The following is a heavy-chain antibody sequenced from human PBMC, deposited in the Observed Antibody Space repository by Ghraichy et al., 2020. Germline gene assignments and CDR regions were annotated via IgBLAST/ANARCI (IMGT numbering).Heavy chain of an antibody. J-gene: IGHJ2*01. V-gene: IGHV1-18*01. D-gene: IGHD6-13*01. Sequence: ASVKVSCKASGYTFTSYGISWVRQAPGQGLEWMGWISAYNGNTNYAQKLQGRVTMTTDTSTSTAYMELRSLRSDDTAVYYCAREWVGGSWYSVKYFDLWGRGTLVTVSS. CDR3: AREWVGGSWYSVKYFDL. CDR1: GYTFTSYG. CDR2: ISAYNGNT.